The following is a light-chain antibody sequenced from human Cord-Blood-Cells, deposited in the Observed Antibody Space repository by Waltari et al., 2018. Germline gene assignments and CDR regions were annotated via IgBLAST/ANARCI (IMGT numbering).Light chain of an antibody. Sequence: DIQMTQSPSSLSASVGDRVTITCQARQDISNYLNRYQQKPGKAPKLLISEVSNLETGVPSRFSGSGSGTDFTCTISSLQPEDIATYYGQQYDNLRDGVTFGGGTKVEIK. CDR2: EVS. J-gene: IGKJ4*01. CDR1: QDISNY. V-gene: IGKV1-33*01. CDR3: QQYDNLRDGVT.